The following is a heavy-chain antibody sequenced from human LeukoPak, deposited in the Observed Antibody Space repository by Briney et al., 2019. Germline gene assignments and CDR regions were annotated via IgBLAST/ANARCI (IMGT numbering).Heavy chain of an antibody. CDR2: ISKSGAST. D-gene: IGHD3-9*01. CDR3: AKDAGGTSYYPFDY. CDR1: GFTFSSFA. V-gene: IGHV3-23*01. J-gene: IGHJ4*02. Sequence: GGSLRLSCAASGFTFSSFAMSWVRRPPGKGLQWVSAISKSGASTDYADSVKGRFTISRDHSKSTLYLQMNSLRAEDTAIYYCAKDAGGTSYYPFDYWGQGTPVTVSS.